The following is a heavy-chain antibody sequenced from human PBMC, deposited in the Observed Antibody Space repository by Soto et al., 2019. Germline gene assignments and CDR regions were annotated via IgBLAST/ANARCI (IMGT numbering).Heavy chain of an antibody. CDR3: ARDPLWFGELLLDY. J-gene: IGHJ4*02. CDR1: GFTFSSYS. D-gene: IGHD3-10*01. Sequence: EVQLVESGGGLVQPGGSLRLSCAASGFTFSSYSMNRVRQAPGKGLEWVSYISSSSSTIYYADSVKGRFTISRDNAKNSLYLQMNSLRAEDTAVYYCARDPLWFGELLLDYWGQGTLVTVSS. CDR2: ISSSSSTI. V-gene: IGHV3-48*01.